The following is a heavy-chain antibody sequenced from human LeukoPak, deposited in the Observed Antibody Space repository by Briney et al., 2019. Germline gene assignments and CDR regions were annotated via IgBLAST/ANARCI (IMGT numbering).Heavy chain of an antibody. Sequence: SETLSLTCTVSGGSTSSSSYYWGWIRQPPGKGLEWIGSIYYSGSTYYNPSLKSRVTISVDTSKNQFSLKLSSVTAADTAVYYCARGRGSSWYWFDPWGQGTLVTVSS. V-gene: IGHV4-39*07. J-gene: IGHJ5*02. D-gene: IGHD6-13*01. CDR1: GGSTSSSSYY. CDR2: IYYSGST. CDR3: ARGRGSSWYWFDP.